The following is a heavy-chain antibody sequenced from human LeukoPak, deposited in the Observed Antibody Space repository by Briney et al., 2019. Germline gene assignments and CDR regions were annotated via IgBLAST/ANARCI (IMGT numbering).Heavy chain of an antibody. CDR3: SSSAGYYDLSGYQVGPLDN. V-gene: IGHV3-15*01. CDR1: VHTLTQAC. D-gene: IGHD3-22*01. J-gene: IGHJ4*02. Sequence: GGTLRLSRAASVHTLTQACTSCVPDAPARGRGGGGHIKSKTDGGRTAYAPPVKDQFTISRDDSKTTLDLQINSLKTGDTAIYYCSSSAGYYDLSGYQVGPLDNWGQGTLVTVSS. CDR2: IKSKTDGGRT.